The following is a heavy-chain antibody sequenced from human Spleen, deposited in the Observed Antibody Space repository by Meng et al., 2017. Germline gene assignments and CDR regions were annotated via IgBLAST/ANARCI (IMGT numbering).Heavy chain of an antibody. J-gene: IGHJ4*02. V-gene: IGHV4-4*02. Sequence: QVKLTKWGAGLLKPSQTLSIHCAVSGASISSSRWWSWVRLPQGKGLEWIGEIYHSGSTNYNQSLKSRVTISVDKSKNQFSLNLRSVTAADTAIYYCTIGEVGGAESFEDFWGPGTLVTVSS. CDR2: IYHSGST. D-gene: IGHD3-10*01. CDR3: TIGEVGGAESFEDF. CDR1: GASISSSRW.